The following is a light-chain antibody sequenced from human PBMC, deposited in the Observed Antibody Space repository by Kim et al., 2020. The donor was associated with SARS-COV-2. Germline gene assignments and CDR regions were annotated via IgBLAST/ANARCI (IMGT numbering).Light chain of an antibody. Sequence: SYELTQPPSVSVSPGQTASITCSGDKLGDKYACWYQQKPGQSPVLVIYQDTIRPSGIPERFSASNSGNTATLTISGTQAMDEADYYCQAWDSSTGGVFGGGTQLT. CDR1: KLGDKY. CDR2: QDT. CDR3: QAWDSSTGGV. V-gene: IGLV3-1*01. J-gene: IGLJ3*02.